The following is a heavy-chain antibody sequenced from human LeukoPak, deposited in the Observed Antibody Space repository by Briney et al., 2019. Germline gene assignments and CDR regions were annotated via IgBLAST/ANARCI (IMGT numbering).Heavy chain of an antibody. J-gene: IGHJ4*02. CDR2: ISGSGGST. V-gene: IGHV3-23*01. D-gene: IGHD2-2*02. CDR3: ANFCSSTSCYTFDY. Sequence: GGSLRHSCAASGFTFSSYAMSWVRQAPGKGLEWVSAISGSGGSTYYADSVKGRFTISRDNSKNTLYLQMNSLRAEDTAVYYCANFCSSTSCYTFDYWGQGTLVTVSS. CDR1: GFTFSSYA.